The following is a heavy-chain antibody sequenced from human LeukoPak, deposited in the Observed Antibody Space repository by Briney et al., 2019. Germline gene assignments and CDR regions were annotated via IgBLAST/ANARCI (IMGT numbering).Heavy chain of an antibody. CDR1: EVTVGSNY. CDR2: IYSGDNA. V-gene: IGHV3-53*01. J-gene: IGHJ3*01. CDR3: ARDRGAGYCSGGGCYSAVFDL. D-gene: IGHD2-15*01. Sequence: GGSLRLSCAASEVTVGSNYMSWVRQAPGKGLEWVSVIYSGDNAYYTDSVKGRFTISRDNSKNTLNLQMNGLRAEDTAVYYCARDRGAGYCSGGGCYSAVFDLWGQGTMVTVSS.